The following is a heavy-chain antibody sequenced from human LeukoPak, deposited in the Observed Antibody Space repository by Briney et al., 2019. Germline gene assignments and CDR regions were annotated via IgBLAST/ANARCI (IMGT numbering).Heavy chain of an antibody. CDR1: GFTFSSYS. J-gene: IGHJ6*03. CDR2: IISSSSYI. V-gene: IGHV3-21*01. CDR3: ARDLRYMDV. Sequence: PGGSLRLSCPASGFTFSSYSMNWVRQAPGEGLEWVSSIISSSSYIYHTDSVKGRFTISRDNAKNSLYLQMNSLRAEDTAVYYCARDLRYMDVWGKGTTVTVPS.